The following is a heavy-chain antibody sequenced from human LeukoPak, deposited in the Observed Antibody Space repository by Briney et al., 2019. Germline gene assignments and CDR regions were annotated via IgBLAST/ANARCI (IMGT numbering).Heavy chain of an antibody. CDR2: ISSSSSYI. Sequence: PGGSLRLSCAASGFTFSSYSMNWVRQAPGKGLECVSSISSSSSYIYYADSVKGRFTISRDNAKNSLYLQMNSLRAEDTAVYYCARARTAAGTRQIDYWGQGTLVTVSS. CDR1: GFTFSSYS. V-gene: IGHV3-21*01. J-gene: IGHJ4*02. D-gene: IGHD6-13*01. CDR3: ARARTAAGTRQIDY.